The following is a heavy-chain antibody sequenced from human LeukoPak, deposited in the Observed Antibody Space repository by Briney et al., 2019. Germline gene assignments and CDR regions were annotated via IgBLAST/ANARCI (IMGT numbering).Heavy chain of an antibody. CDR3: ARECKGGDN. V-gene: IGHV1-18*01. CDR2: INCDNGNT. Sequence: ASVKVSCKTSGYYFSTYSINWVRQVPGQGVEWVGWINCDNGNTNYAQKFQGRVTMNTDTPTTTGYMELGSLTADDTAVYYCARECKGGDNWGQGSRVTVSS. J-gene: IGHJ4*02. D-gene: IGHD2-15*01. CDR1: GYYFSTYS.